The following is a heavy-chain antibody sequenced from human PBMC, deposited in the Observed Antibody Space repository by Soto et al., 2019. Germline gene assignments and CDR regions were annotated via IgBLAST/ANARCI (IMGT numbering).Heavy chain of an antibody. D-gene: IGHD3-10*01. Sequence: EVQLVESGGGLVKPGGSLRLSCAASGFNFNTYSMNWVRQAPGKGLEWVSPISSGSSYIYNAASVKGRFTISRDNAQNSLYLQMNRLRAEETAVYYCARDRFGSARMDVWGQGTAVTVSS. V-gene: IGHV3-21*01. CDR1: GFNFNTYS. CDR2: ISSGSSYI. CDR3: ARDRFGSARMDV. J-gene: IGHJ6*02.